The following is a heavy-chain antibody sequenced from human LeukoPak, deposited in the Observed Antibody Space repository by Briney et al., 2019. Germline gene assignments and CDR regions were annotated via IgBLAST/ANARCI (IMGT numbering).Heavy chain of an antibody. J-gene: IGHJ3*02. V-gene: IGHV5-51*01. CDR2: IFPADSDT. CDR1: GYDLTTYW. D-gene: IGHD2-21*02. CDR3: ARWVTADRGKKDAFDI. Sequence: GESLKISCKGSGYDLTTYWIGWVRQMPGKGLEWMGIIFPADSDTRYSPSFQGQVTVSADKSITTAYLQWSSLKASDTAMYYCARWVTADRGKKDAFDIWGQGTMVTVSS.